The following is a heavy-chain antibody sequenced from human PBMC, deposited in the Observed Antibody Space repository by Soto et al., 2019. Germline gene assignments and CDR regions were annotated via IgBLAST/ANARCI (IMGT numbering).Heavy chain of an antibody. V-gene: IGHV1-24*01. D-gene: IGHD3-22*01. CDR1: GYTLTELS. CDR3: ATTLDYDSSGYYYLHDAFDI. CDR2: FDPEDGET. J-gene: IGHJ3*02. Sequence: ASVKVSCKVSGYTLTELSMHWVRQAPGKGLEWMGGFDPEDGETIYAQKFQGRVTMTEDTSTDTAYMELSSLRSEDTAVYYCATTLDYDSSGYYYLHDAFDIWGQGTMVT.